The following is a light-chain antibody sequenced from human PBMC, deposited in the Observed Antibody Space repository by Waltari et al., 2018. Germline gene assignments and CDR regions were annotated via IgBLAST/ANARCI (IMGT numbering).Light chain of an antibody. J-gene: IGLJ2*01. V-gene: IGLV1-40*01. Sequence: QSVLTQPPSVSGAPGQRVTISCTGSSPNIGAGSDVHLYQQLPGTAPKLLIYGTSNRPSGVPDRFSGSKSGTSASLAITGLQAEDEADYYCQSYDSSLSGVVFGGGTKLTVL. CDR3: QSYDSSLSGVV. CDR1: SPNIGAGSD. CDR2: GTS.